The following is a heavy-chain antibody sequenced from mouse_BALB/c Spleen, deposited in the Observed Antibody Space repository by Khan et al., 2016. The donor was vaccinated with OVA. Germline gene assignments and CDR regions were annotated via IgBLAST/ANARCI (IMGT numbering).Heavy chain of an antibody. CDR2: INSGSSTI. CDR3: ARGNWAY. D-gene: IGHD4-1*01. V-gene: IGHV5-17*02. Sequence: DVQLVESGGGLVQPGGSRKLSCAASGFTFSSFGMHWVRQAPEKGLEWVAYINSGSSTIYYADPVKGRFTISRDNPKNTLFPQMTSLRSEDTAMYYCARGNWAYWGQGTTLTVSS. CDR1: GFTFSSFG. J-gene: IGHJ2*01.